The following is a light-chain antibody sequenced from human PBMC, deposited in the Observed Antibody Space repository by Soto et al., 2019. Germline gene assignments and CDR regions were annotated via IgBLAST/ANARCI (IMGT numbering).Light chain of an antibody. V-gene: IGLV2-14*01. CDR2: EVS. Sequence: QSALTQPASVSGSPEQSGTISCTGTSCDVGGYNYDSWYQHHPGKTPKLMIYEVSHRSSGVSNRFSGSKSGNTASLTISGLQAEDEADYYCSSYTSSSTLPDVFGTGTTLTVL. CDR1: SCDVGGYNY. CDR3: SSYTSSSTLPDV. J-gene: IGLJ1*01.